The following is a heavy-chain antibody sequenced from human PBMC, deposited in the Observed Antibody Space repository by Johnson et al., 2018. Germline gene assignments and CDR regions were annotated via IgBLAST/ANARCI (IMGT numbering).Heavy chain of an antibody. CDR3: ARGAKAFGVVYYYGRDV. V-gene: IGHV3-53*01. D-gene: IGHD3-3*01. Sequence: VQLVQSGGALIQPGGSLRLSCAASGFTVSSSYMSWVRQAPGKGLEWVSVIYSDGSTYYADPVKGRVTISRDNSKNTLYLQMDSLRAEDTAVYYCARGAKAFGVVYYYGRDVWGQGTTGSVSS. CDR1: GFTVSSSY. J-gene: IGHJ6*02. CDR2: IYSDGST.